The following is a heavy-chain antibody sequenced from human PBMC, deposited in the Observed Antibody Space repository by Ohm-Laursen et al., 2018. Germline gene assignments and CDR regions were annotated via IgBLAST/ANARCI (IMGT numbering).Heavy chain of an antibody. CDR3: ARVKQWLIYAFDI. D-gene: IGHD6-19*01. V-gene: IGHV4-4*07. Sequence: SDTLSLTCFVSGGSISTYYWSWIRQSAGKGLEWIGRIHASGSTNYNPSLKSRVSLSHDTSKNQFSLKLSSVTAADTAVYYCARVKQWLIYAFDIWGQGTMVTVSS. J-gene: IGHJ3*02. CDR2: IHASGST. CDR1: GGSISTYY.